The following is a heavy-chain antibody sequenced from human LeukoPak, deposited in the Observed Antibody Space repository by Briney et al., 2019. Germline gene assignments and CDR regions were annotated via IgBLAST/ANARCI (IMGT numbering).Heavy chain of an antibody. J-gene: IGHJ4*02. D-gene: IGHD6-13*01. V-gene: IGHV4-30-2*01. Sequence: SETLSLTCAVSGASVSSGGYSWAWIRQPPGKGLEWIGYIYHNGNTYYNPSLKSRVNISVDGSKNQFSLKLSSVTAADTAVYYCARASSSWYWYFDYWGQGTLVTVSS. CDR3: ARASSSWYWYFDY. CDR2: IYHNGNT. CDR1: GASVSSGGYS.